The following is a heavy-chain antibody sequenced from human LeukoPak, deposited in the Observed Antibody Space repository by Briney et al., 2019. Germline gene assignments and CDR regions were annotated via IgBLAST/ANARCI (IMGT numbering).Heavy chain of an antibody. CDR3: ARELVQGFDY. Sequence: PGGSLRLSCVASEFTFSDYWMSWVRQAPGKGLEWVASINEDGSDEYYVDSVKGRLTISRDNAKNSLYLQMNSLRAEDTAVYYCARELVQGFDYWGQGTLVTVSS. D-gene: IGHD6-13*01. CDR1: EFTFSDYW. J-gene: IGHJ4*02. CDR2: INEDGSDE. V-gene: IGHV3-7*03.